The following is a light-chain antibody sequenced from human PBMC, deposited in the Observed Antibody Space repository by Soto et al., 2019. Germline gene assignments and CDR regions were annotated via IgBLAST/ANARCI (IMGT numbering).Light chain of an antibody. CDR1: NIGGKT. Sequence: SYELTQPPSVSVAPGQTARITCGGNNIGGKTVHWYQQRPGQAPVLVAYDDSDRPSGIPERFSGSNSGNTATLTISRVEAGDEADYYCQVWAGGTDHLYVFGTGTKVTVL. CDR2: DDS. J-gene: IGLJ1*01. V-gene: IGLV3-21*02. CDR3: QVWAGGTDHLYV.